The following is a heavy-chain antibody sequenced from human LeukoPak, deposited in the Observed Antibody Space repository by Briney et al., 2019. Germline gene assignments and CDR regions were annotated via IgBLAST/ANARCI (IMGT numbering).Heavy chain of an antibody. V-gene: IGHV4-34*01. Sequence: KSSETLSLTCAVYGGSFSGYYWSWIRQPPGKGLEWIGEINHSGSTNYNPSLKSRVTISVDTSKNQFSLKLSSVTAADTAVYYCARSMYYYDSSGLGCWGQGTLVTVSS. CDR1: GGSFSGYY. J-gene: IGHJ4*02. CDR3: ARSMYYYDSSGLGC. CDR2: INHSGST. D-gene: IGHD3-22*01.